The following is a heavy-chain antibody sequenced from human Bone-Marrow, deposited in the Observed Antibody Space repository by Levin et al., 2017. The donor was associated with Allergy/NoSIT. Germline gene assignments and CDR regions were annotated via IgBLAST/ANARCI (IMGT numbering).Heavy chain of an antibody. CDR3: AKASGGGNSILFDY. J-gene: IGHJ4*02. CDR1: GFTFGSYV. CDR2: ISAGGDTT. D-gene: IGHD4-23*01. V-gene: IGHV3-23*01. Sequence: LSLTCAASGFTFGSYVMAWVRQAPGKGLEWVSAISAGGDTTYYADSVKGRFTISRDNSKTTLYLQMNSLRADDTAIYYCAKASGGGNSILFDYWGQGTLVTVSS.